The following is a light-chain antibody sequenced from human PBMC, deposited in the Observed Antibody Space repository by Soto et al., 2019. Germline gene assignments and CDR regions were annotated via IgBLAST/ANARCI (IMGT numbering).Light chain of an antibody. Sequence: EIVMTQSPATLSVSPGERATLSCRASQSVKTFLVWYQQRPDQAPRLLIYDASHRAAGIPARFSGSGFGTDFTLTISSLEPEDAAVYYCQQRSNWPPITFGQGTRLEIK. CDR2: DAS. CDR1: QSVKTF. V-gene: IGKV3-11*01. CDR3: QQRSNWPPIT. J-gene: IGKJ5*01.